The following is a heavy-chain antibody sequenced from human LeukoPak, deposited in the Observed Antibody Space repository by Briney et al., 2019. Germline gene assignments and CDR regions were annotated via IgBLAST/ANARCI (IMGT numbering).Heavy chain of an antibody. CDR3: VKDKWIDH. Sequence: SCKASGYTFTGYYMHWVRQAPGKGLEYVSSININGGRTYYADSVKGRFTVSRDNSKNTLYLQMSSLRVEDTAVYYCVKDKWIDHWGQGALVTVSS. J-gene: IGHJ4*02. V-gene: IGHV3-64D*09. CDR1: GYTFTGYY. CDR2: ININGGRT. D-gene: IGHD2-8*01.